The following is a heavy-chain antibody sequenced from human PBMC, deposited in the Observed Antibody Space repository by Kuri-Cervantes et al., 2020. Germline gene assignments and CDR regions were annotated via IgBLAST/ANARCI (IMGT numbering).Heavy chain of an antibody. V-gene: IGHV3-7*01. J-gene: IGHJ4*02. CDR3: ARDHPEASLIFDY. CDR1: DFTFSNFW. D-gene: IGHD2-8*01. CDR2: INQVGSEK. Sequence: GGSRRLSCAVSDFTFSNFWMNWLRQAPGKGLEWVASINQVGSEKCYVDSVKGRFTISRDNAKNSLFLQMNSLGAEDTAVYYCARDHPEASLIFDYWGQGALVTVSS.